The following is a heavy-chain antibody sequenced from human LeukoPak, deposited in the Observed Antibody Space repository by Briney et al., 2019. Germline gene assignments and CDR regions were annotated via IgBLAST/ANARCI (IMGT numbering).Heavy chain of an antibody. J-gene: IGHJ4*02. CDR2: IYHSGST. V-gene: IGHV4-38-2*02. D-gene: IGHD2-2*02. CDR1: GYSISSGYY. Sequence: SETLSLTCTVSGYSISSGYYWGWIRQPPGKWLEWIGSIYHSGSTYYNPSLKSRVTISVDTSKNQFSLKLSSVTAADTAVYYCARDTVPAAIVDYWGQGTLVTVSS. CDR3: ARDTVPAAIVDY.